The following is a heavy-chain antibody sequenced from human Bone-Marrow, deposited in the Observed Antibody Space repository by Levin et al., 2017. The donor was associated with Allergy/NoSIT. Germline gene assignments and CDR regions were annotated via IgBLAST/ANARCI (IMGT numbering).Heavy chain of an antibody. CDR3: AKDGDSSGWYDK. CDR2: ISESGSST. J-gene: IGHJ4*01. D-gene: IGHD6-19*01. V-gene: IGHV3-23*01. Sequence: LSLTCAASGFTFSNYGMSWVRQAPGKGLEWVSGISESGSSTYSADSVKGRFTISRDNPKNTVYLQMDSLRVEDTAVYFCAKDGDSSGWYDKWGQGTLVAVSS. CDR1: GFTFSNYG.